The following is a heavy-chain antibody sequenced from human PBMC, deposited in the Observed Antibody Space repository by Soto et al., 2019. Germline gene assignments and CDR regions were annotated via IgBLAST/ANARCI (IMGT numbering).Heavy chain of an antibody. D-gene: IGHD1-7*01. V-gene: IGHV4-39*01. J-gene: IGHJ6*02. CDR2: IYYSGST. CDR1: GGSISSSSYY. CDR3: ARQAKVDWNYSRASYYYGMDV. Sequence: PSETLSLTCTVSGGSISSSSYYWGWIRQPPGKGLEWIGSIYYSGSTYYNPSLKSRVTISVDTSKNQFSLKLSSVTAADTAVYYCARQAKVDWNYSRASYYYGMDVWGQGTTVTVSS.